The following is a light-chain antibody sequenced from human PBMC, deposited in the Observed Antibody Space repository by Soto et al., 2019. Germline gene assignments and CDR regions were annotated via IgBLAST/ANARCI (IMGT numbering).Light chain of an antibody. Sequence: DIQMTQSPSSLSASVGDRVTITCRASQSISSYLNWYQQKPGKAPKLLIYAESSLQSGVQSRFSGSGSGTDFTLTISSLQPEDFATYYCRQSYSTLLTFGGGTKVDIK. CDR1: QSISSY. CDR3: RQSYSTLLT. V-gene: IGKV1-39*01. CDR2: AES. J-gene: IGKJ4*01.